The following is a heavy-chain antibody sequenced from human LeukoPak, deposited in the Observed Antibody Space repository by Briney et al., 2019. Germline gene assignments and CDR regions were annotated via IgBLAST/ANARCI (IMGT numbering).Heavy chain of an antibody. CDR1: GYTFTSYG. J-gene: IGHJ4*02. D-gene: IGHD6-19*01. CDR3: ARVSSGWYYFDY. CDR2: ISPYNGNT. Sequence: ASVKVSCKASGYTFTSYGISWVRQAPGQGLEWMGWISPYNGNTNYAQKLQGRVTMTTGTSTSTAYMELRSLRSDGTAVYYCARVSSGWYYFDYWSQGTLVTVSS. V-gene: IGHV1-18*01.